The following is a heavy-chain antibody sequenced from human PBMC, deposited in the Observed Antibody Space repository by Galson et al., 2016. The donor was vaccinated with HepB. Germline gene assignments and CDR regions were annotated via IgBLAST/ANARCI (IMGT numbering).Heavy chain of an antibody. Sequence: LRLSCAASGFYFGGYTMYWVRQIPGKGLDWVAFISHDGNIIHYVGSVRGRFIISRDNSKSKLYLQMNSLRPEDTSVYYCARTGLGYTFGNGLDYWGQGTLVTVSS. CDR1: GFYFGGYT. CDR2: ISHDGNII. J-gene: IGHJ4*02. CDR3: ARTGLGYTFGNGLDY. V-gene: IGHV3-30-3*01. D-gene: IGHD5-18*01.